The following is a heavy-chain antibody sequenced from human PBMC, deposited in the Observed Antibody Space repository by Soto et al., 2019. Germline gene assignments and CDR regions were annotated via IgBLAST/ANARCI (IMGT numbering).Heavy chain of an antibody. J-gene: IGHJ4*02. Sequence: GASVKVSCKASGGTFSSYAISWVRQAPGQGLEWMGGIIPIFGTANYAQKFQGRVTITADESTSTAYMELSSLRSEDTAVYYCARFDSSGLTEGFFGDYWGQGTLVTVS. CDR3: ARFDSSGLTEGFFGDY. D-gene: IGHD6-19*01. V-gene: IGHV1-69*13. CDR1: GGTFSSYA. CDR2: IIPIFGTA.